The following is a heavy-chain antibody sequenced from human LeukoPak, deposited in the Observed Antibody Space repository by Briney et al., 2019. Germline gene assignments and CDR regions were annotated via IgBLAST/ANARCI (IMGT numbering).Heavy chain of an antibody. Sequence: GGSLRLTCAASGFTFSSYGMHWVRQAPGKGLEWVAFIRHDGSNKYYADSVKGRFTISRDNSKNTLYLQMNSLRAEDTAVYYCAKDGVPSRYFGRNYFDYWGQGTLVTVSS. J-gene: IGHJ4*02. D-gene: IGHD2-8*01. V-gene: IGHV3-30*02. CDR2: IRHDGSNK. CDR1: GFTFSSYG. CDR3: AKDGVPSRYFGRNYFDY.